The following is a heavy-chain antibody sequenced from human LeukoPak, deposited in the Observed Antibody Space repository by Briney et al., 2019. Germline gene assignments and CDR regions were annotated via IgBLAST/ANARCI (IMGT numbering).Heavy chain of an antibody. J-gene: IGHJ1*01. CDR3: ARDSPNSSGHYYHFQH. CDR2: IYNSGST. V-gene: IGHV4-61*01. CDR1: GGSVSSGNYY. Sequence: SETLSLTCTVSGGSVSSGNYYWSWIRQPPGKGLECIGYIYNSGSTNYNPSLKSRVTISVDTFKKQFSLKLSSVTAADTAVYYCARDSPNSSGHYYHFQHWGQGTLVTVSS. D-gene: IGHD3-22*01.